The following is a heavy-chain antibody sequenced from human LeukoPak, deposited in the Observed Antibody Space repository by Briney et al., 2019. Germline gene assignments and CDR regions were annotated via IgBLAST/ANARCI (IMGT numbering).Heavy chain of an antibody. CDR1: GYTFTSYD. CDR2: MNPNSGNT. J-gene: IGHJ5*02. V-gene: IGHV1-8*01. CDR3: ARVRYCSGGSCYPRSYNWFDP. Sequence: GASVKVSCKASGYTFTSYDINWVRQATGQGLEWMGWMNPNSGNTGYAQKFQGRVTMTRNTSISTAYMKLSSPRSEDTAVYYCARVRYCSGGSCYPRSYNWFDPWGQGTLVTVSS. D-gene: IGHD2-15*01.